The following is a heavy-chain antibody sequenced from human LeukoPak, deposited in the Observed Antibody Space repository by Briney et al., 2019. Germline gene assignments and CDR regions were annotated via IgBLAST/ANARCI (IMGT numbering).Heavy chain of an antibody. J-gene: IGHJ6*02. CDR2: ISYDGSNK. D-gene: IGHD6-19*01. Sequence: PGRSLRLSCAASGFTFSSYAMHWVRQAPGKGLEWVAVISYDGSNKYYADSVKGRFTISRDNSKNTLYLQMNSLRAEDTAVYYCARVYSSGWYTTYYYYGMDVWGQGTTVTVSS. CDR3: ARVYSSGWYTTYYYYGMDV. V-gene: IGHV3-30*04. CDR1: GFTFSSYA.